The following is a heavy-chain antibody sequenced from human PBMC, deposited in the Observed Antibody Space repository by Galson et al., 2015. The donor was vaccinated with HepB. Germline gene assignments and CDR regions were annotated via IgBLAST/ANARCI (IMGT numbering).Heavy chain of an antibody. Sequence: SLRLSCAASGFTFSDYWMNWVRQASGKGLEWVGCIKSKYENGATDSAAPVKDRFTIPRDDSKNTLYLQMNSLEAGDTAVYFCTTDGKIGYDYFDYWGQGTLVTVSS. CDR1: GFTFSDYW. CDR2: IKSKYENGAT. J-gene: IGHJ4*02. CDR3: TTDGKIGYDYFDY. V-gene: IGHV3-15*07. D-gene: IGHD5-12*01.